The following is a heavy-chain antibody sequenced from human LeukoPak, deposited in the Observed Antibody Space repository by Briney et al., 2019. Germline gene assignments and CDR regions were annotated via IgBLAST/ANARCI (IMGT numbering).Heavy chain of an antibody. Sequence: VASVKVSCKTSGYIFTGYYMHWVRQAPGQGLEWMGWINPNSGGTNYAQKFQGRVTMTRDTSISTAYMELSRLRSDDTAVYYCARDIVVVTARTDAFDIWGQGTMVTVSS. D-gene: IGHD2-21*02. CDR3: ARDIVVVTARTDAFDI. CDR2: INPNSGGT. J-gene: IGHJ3*02. CDR1: GYIFTGYY. V-gene: IGHV1-2*02.